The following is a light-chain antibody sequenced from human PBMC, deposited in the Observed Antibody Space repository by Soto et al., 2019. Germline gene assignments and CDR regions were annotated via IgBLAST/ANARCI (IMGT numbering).Light chain of an antibody. CDR2: DVS. J-gene: IGLJ1*01. CDR3: TSFTTNLAFV. V-gene: IGLV2-14*03. Sequence: QSALTQPASVSGSPGQSITITCTGSNNDIGADKFVSWYQQHPGEAPKLIIFDVSNGPSRVSHRFSGSKSGNTASLTISRLQPEDESDYYCTSFTTNLAFVFGTGTKVTVL. CDR1: NNDIGADKF.